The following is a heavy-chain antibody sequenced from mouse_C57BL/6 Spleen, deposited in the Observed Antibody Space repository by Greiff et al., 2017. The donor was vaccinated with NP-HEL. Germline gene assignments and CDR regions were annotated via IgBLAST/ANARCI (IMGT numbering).Heavy chain of an antibody. CDR1: GYTFTSYW. Sequence: QVQLQQPGAELVRPGSSVKLSCKASGYTFTSYWMHWVKQRPIQGLEWIGNIDPSDSETHYNQKFKDKATLTVDKSSSTAYMQLSSLTSEDSAVYYFARYDGYSAWFAYWGQGTLVTVSA. J-gene: IGHJ3*01. CDR3: ARYDGYSAWFAY. D-gene: IGHD2-3*01. V-gene: IGHV1-52*01. CDR2: IDPSDSET.